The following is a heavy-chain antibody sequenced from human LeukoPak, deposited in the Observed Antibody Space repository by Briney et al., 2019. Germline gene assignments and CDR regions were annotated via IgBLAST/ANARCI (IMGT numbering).Heavy chain of an antibody. J-gene: IGHJ3*02. D-gene: IGHD4-23*01. CDR3: ARERTVVTPGRWRASGGAFDI. V-gene: IGHV3-20*04. CDR2: INWNGGST. Sequence: GGSLRLSCAVSGFTFDDYGMSWVRQAPGKGLEWVSGINWNGGSTGYADSVKGRFTISRDNAKNSLYLQMNSLRAEDTALYYCARERTVVTPGRWRASGGAFDIWGQGTMVTVSS. CDR1: GFTFDDYG.